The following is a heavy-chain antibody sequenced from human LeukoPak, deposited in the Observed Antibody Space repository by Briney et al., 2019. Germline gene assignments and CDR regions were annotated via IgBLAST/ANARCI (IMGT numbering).Heavy chain of an antibody. CDR2: ISSSSSYI. Sequence: GGSLPLSCAPSGFTFSSHSMKSVRQAPGKGLEWDSSISSSSSYIYYADSVKGRFTISRDNAKNSLYLQMNSLRAEDTAVYYCARVWSLWGQGTLVTVSS. CDR3: ARVWSL. D-gene: IGHD2-15*01. J-gene: IGHJ4*02. CDR1: GFTFSSHS. V-gene: IGHV3-21*01.